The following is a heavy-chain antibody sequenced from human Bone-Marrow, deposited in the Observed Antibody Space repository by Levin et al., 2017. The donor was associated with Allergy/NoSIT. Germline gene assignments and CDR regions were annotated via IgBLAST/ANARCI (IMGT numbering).Heavy chain of an antibody. Sequence: GASVKVSCAASGFTFSTYAMTWIRQAPGKGLEGVSGVSDSGDGTYYADSVKGRFTVSRDNSRNRLYLQMNSLRVEDTAIYYCAKQYCDTFSCYPVDYWGQGTLVIVSS. V-gene: IGHV3-23*01. D-gene: IGHD2/OR15-2a*01. CDR3: AKQYCDTFSCYPVDY. CDR2: VSDSGDGT. CDR1: GFTFSTYA. J-gene: IGHJ4*02.